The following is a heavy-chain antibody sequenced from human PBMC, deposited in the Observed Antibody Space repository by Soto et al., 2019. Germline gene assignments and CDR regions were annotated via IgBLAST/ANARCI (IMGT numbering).Heavy chain of an antibody. V-gene: IGHV4-31*11. CDR2: MSHSGST. D-gene: IGHD6-13*01. J-gene: IGHJ5*02. CDR3: ATGIAAAGENWFDP. CDR1: GGFVSSGSYY. Sequence: SETLSLTCAVYGGFVSSGSYYWSWIRQPPGKGLEWIGYMSHSGSTYYNPSLKSRVTISVDTSKNQFSLRLSSVTAADTAVYYCATGIAAAGENWFDPWGQGTLVTVSS.